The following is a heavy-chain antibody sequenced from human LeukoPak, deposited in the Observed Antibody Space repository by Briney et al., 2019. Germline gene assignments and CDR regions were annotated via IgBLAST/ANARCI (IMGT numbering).Heavy chain of an antibody. V-gene: IGHV3-33*03. CDR3: VKGADMNYNFEDSFCFES. J-gene: IGHJ4*02. D-gene: IGHD5-24*01. CDR1: GFTFSDLG. Sequence: PGESLRLSCAASGFTFSDLGMHWVRQAPGKGLEWVAVIWYDGSQRHYIDSVKGRFTISRENSMNTLSLEMNGLRVEDTAVYYCVKGADMNYNFEDSFCFESWGQGTLVIVSS. CDR2: IWYDGSQR.